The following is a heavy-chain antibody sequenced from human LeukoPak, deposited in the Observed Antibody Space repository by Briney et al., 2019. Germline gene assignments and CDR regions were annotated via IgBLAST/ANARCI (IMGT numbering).Heavy chain of an antibody. J-gene: IGHJ4*02. CDR2: ISAYNGNT. CDR1: GYTFTSYG. CDR3: AREGYYYGSGSYQGDY. Sequence: ASVKVSCKASGYTFTSYGISWVRQAPGQGLEWMGWISAYNGNTNYAQKLQGRVTMTTDTSTSTAYMELRSLRSDDTAVYHCAREGYYYGSGSYQGDYWGQGTLVTVSS. V-gene: IGHV1-18*04. D-gene: IGHD3-10*01.